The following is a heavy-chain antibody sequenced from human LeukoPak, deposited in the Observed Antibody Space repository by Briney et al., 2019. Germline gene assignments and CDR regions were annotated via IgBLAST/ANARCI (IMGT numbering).Heavy chain of an antibody. CDR1: GFTFSSNW. D-gene: IGHD6-13*01. CDR3: ARVPWTAAAD. CDR2: INEDGSEK. J-gene: IGHJ4*02. V-gene: IGHV3-7*01. Sequence: LSGGSLRLSCAASGFTFSSNWMNWVRQAPGKGLEWVASINEDGSEKHYVGSVKGRFTISRDNAKNSVYLQMKSLRAEDTAVYYCARVPWTAAADWGQGTLVTVSS.